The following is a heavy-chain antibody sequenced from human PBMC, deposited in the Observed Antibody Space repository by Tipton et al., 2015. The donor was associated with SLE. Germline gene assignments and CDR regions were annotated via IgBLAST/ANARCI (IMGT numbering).Heavy chain of an antibody. Sequence: SLRLSCAASGFTFSSYAMSWVRQAPGKGLEWVSVIGSSGGGTYYAVSVKGRFTISRDNSKNTLYLQMNSLRAEDTAVYYCAKDRSSWYYFYYGLDVWGQGTTVTVSS. V-gene: IGHV3-23*01. J-gene: IGHJ6*02. CDR2: IGSSGGGT. CDR3: AKDRSSWYYFYYGLDV. D-gene: IGHD6-13*01. CDR1: GFTFSSYA.